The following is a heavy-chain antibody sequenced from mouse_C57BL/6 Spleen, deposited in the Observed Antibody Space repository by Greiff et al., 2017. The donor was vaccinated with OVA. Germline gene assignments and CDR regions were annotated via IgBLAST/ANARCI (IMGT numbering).Heavy chain of an antibody. Sequence: QVQLQQSGAELVRPGSSVKLSCKASGYTFTSYWMHWVKQRPIQGLEWIGNIDPSDSETHYNQKFKDKATLTVDKSSSTAYMQLSSLTSEDSAVYYCAAYYGSSYWFAYWGQGTLVTVSA. CDR2: IDPSDSET. J-gene: IGHJ3*01. D-gene: IGHD1-1*01. CDR3: AAYYGSSYWFAY. V-gene: IGHV1-52*01. CDR1: GYTFTSYW.